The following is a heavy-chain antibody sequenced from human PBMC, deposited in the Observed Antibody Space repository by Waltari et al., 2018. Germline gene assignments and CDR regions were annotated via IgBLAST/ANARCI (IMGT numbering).Heavy chain of an antibody. J-gene: IGHJ6*02. CDR3: ARAHRSITMVQGVIHDFIYYYYGMDV. CDR2: ISSSSSTR. V-gene: IGHV3-48*01. D-gene: IGHD3-10*01. Sequence: EVQLVESGGGLVQPGGSLRLSCAASGFTFSSYSMNWVRQAPGKGLEWVSYISSSSSTRYYADSVKGRFTISRDNAKNSLYLQMNSLRAEDTAVDYCARAHRSITMVQGVIHDFIYYYYGMDVWGQGTTVTVSS. CDR1: GFTFSSYS.